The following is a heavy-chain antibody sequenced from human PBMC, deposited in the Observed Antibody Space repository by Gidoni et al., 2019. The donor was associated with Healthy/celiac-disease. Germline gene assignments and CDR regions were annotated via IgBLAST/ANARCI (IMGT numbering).Heavy chain of an antibody. CDR2: ISGSGGST. J-gene: IGHJ3*02. V-gene: IGHV3-23*01. D-gene: IGHD2-2*01. CDR3: AKDIVVVPAATPHDAFDI. CDR1: GFTFRSYA. Sequence: EVQLLESGAGLVQPGGSLRLSCAASGFTFRSYAMSWVRQAPGKGLECVSAISGSGGSTYYADSEKGRFTISRDNSKNTLYLQMNSLRAEDTAVYYCAKDIVVVPAATPHDAFDIWGQGTMVTVSS.